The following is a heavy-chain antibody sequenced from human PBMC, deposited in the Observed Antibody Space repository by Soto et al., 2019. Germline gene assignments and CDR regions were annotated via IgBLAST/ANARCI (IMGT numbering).Heavy chain of an antibody. Sequence: GESLKISCNGSGYSFTNYWINWVGQMPGKGLEWMGRIDPSDSYTNYSPSFQGHVTISADNSLSTAYLQWSSLKASDTAMYYCARTYYYESSGYSAPFDPWGRGTLVTVSS. V-gene: IGHV5-10-1*01. CDR2: IDPSDSYT. J-gene: IGHJ5*02. CDR3: ARTYYYESSGYSAPFDP. CDR1: GYSFTNYW. D-gene: IGHD3-22*01.